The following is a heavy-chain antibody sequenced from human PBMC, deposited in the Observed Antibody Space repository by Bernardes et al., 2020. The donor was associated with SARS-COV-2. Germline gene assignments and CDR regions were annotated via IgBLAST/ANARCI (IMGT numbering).Heavy chain of an antibody. Sequence: GGSLRLSCAASGFTFSSYSMNWVRQAPGKGLEWVSSISSSSSYIYYADSVKGRFTISRDNAKNSLYLQMNSLRAEDTAVYYCARDRGDYDYVSGPFDYWGQGTLVTVSS. CDR2: ISSSSSYI. D-gene: IGHD3-16*01. V-gene: IGHV3-21*01. CDR1: GFTFSSYS. CDR3: ARDRGDYDYVSGPFDY. J-gene: IGHJ4*02.